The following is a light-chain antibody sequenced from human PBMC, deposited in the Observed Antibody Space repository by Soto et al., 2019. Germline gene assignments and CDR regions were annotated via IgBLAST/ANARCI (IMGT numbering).Light chain of an antibody. Sequence: DILMTQSPSSLSESFGDRVTLTCGASQSIDSYLTWYQQKAGTAPKLLMYATSTVHTGVPARFSGSGSGTDFTLTIRSLQPEDFATYYCQQSHTTPYTFGQGTKLEI. CDR1: QSIDSY. J-gene: IGKJ2*01. V-gene: IGKV1-39*01. CDR3: QQSHTTPYT. CDR2: ATS.